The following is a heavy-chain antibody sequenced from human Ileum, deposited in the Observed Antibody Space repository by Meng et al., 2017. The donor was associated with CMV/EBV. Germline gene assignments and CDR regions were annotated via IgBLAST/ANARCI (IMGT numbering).Heavy chain of an antibody. CDR1: GGPFSSYA. V-gene: IGHV1-69*05. J-gene: IGHJ4*02. CDR3: ARGVEMATTYFDY. Sequence: CKASGGPFSSYAISWVRQAPGQGLEWMGGIIPIFGTANYAQKFQGRVTITTDESTSTAYMELSSLRSEDTAVYYCARGVEMATTYFDYWGQGTLVTVSS. D-gene: IGHD5-24*01. CDR2: IIPIFGTA.